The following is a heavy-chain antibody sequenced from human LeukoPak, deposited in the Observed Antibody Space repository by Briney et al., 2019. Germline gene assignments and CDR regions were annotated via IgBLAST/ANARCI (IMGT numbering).Heavy chain of an antibody. J-gene: IGHJ3*02. V-gene: IGHV1-2*02. CDR3: ARSRDKVVGASDI. CDR1: GYTFTGYY. D-gene: IGHD2-15*01. Sequence: ASVKVSCKASGYTFTGYYIHWVRQAPGQGLEWMGWMNPNSGGTDLPQKFQGRVTMTRDTSISTAYMDLRRLRSDDTAVYYCARSRDKVVGASDIWGQGTMVTVSS. CDR2: MNPNSGGT.